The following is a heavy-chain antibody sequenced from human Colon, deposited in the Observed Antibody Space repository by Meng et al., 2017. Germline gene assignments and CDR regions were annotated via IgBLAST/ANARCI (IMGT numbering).Heavy chain of an antibody. CDR3: ARTAVEPYSSSWFDSGADWYFFDY. CDR1: GFTFSSYA. D-gene: IGHD6-13*01. CDR2: ISYDGSNK. Sequence: GESLKISCAASGFTFSSYAMHWVRQAPGKGLEWVAVISYDGSNKYYADSVKGRFTISRDNSKNTLYLQMNSLRGEDTAVYYCARTAVEPYSSSWFDSGADWYFFDYWGQGTLVTVSS. V-gene: IGHV3-30*04. J-gene: IGHJ4*02.